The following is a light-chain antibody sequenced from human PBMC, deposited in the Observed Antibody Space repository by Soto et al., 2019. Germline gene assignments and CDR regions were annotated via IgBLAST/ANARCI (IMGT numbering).Light chain of an antibody. CDR2: MVS. CDR1: SSDVGNYNY. J-gene: IGLJ1*01. Sequence: QSVLTQPASVSGSPGQSITISCTGTSSDVGNYNYVSWYQQYPGRVPKLLIYMVSNRASGVSNRSSGSKSGNTASLTISGLQAEDEADYFCTSPPPGSLYVFGTGTKATVL. CDR3: TSPPPGSLYV. V-gene: IGLV2-14*01.